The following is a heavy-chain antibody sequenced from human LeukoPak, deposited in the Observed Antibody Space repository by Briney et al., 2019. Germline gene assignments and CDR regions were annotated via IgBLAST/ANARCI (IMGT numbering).Heavy chain of an antibody. CDR3: AKGLSGDSSGYYFDY. Sequence: GGSLRLSCAASGFTFSSYAMSWVRQAPGKGLEWVSAISGSGGSIYYADSVKGRFTISRDNSKNTLYLQMNSLRAEDTAVYYCAKGLSGDSSGYYFDYWGQGTLVTVSS. CDR2: ISGSGGSI. D-gene: IGHD3-22*01. CDR1: GFTFSSYA. V-gene: IGHV3-23*01. J-gene: IGHJ4*02.